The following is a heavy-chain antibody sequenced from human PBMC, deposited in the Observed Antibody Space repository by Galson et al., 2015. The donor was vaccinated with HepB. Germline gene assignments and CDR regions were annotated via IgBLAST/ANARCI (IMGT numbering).Heavy chain of an antibody. CDR3: ARAYPHLGIAAAGTDY. CDR1: GFTFSSYA. J-gene: IGHJ4*02. V-gene: IGHV3-30-3*01. D-gene: IGHD6-13*01. CDR2: ISYDGSNK. Sequence: SLRLSCAASGFTFSSYAMHWVRQAPGKGLEWVAVISYDGSNKYYADSVKGRFTISRDNSKNTLYLQMNSLRAEDTAVYYCARAYPHLGIAAAGTDYWGQGTLVTVSS.